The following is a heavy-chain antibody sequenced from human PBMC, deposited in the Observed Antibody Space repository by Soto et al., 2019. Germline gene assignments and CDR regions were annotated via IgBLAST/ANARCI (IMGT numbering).Heavy chain of an antibody. V-gene: IGHV5-51*01. CDR1: GYSFTSYW. CDR3: ARQLVGGEETGGMDV. Sequence: PGESLKISCKGSGYSFTSYWIGWVRQMPGKGLEWMGIIYPGDSDTRYSPSFQGQVTISADKSISTAYLQWSSLRASDIAMYYCARQLVGGEETGGMDVWGQGTKVTVSS. CDR2: IYPGDSDT. D-gene: IGHD6-6*01. J-gene: IGHJ6*02.